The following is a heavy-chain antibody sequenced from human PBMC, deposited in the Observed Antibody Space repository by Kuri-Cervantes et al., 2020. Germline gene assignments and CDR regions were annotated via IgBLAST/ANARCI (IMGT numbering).Heavy chain of an antibody. V-gene: IGHV1-2*02. J-gene: IGHJ6*02. CDR1: GYTFTGNY. Sequence: ASVKVSCKASGYTFTGNYIHWVRQAPGQGLEWMGWINPNSGGTNYAQKFQGRVTMTRDTSTSTVYMELSSLRSEDTAVYYCARRPGANDSSGYYQSYYYYYGMDVWGQGTTVTVSS. CDR3: ARRPGANDSSGYYQSYYYYYGMDV. D-gene: IGHD3-22*01. CDR2: INPNSGGT.